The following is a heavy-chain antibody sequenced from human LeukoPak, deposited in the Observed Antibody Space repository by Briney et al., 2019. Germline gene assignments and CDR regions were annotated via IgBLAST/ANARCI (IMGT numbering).Heavy chain of an antibody. D-gene: IGHD1-26*01. Sequence: GGSLRLSCAASGFTFSSYAMHWVRQAPGKGLEYVSAISSNGGSTYYANSVKGRFTISRDNAKNSLYVQMNSLRAEDTAVYYCARDLGKWEPQDYWGQGTPVTVSS. CDR3: ARDLGKWEPQDY. CDR2: ISSNGGST. J-gene: IGHJ4*02. CDR1: GFTFSSYA. V-gene: IGHV3-64*01.